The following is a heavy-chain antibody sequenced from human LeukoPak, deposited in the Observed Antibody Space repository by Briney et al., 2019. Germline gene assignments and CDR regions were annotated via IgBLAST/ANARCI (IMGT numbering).Heavy chain of an antibody. Sequence: ASVKVSCKASGYTFTSYDINWVRQATGQGLEWMGWMNPNSGNTGYAQKFQGRVTMTRNTSISTAYMELSSLRSEDTAVYYCARVHLEGYCSGGSCYPDAFDIWGQGTMVTVSS. CDR3: ARVHLEGYCSGGSCYPDAFDI. CDR1: GYTFTSYD. CDR2: MNPNSGNT. V-gene: IGHV1-8*01. J-gene: IGHJ3*02. D-gene: IGHD2-15*01.